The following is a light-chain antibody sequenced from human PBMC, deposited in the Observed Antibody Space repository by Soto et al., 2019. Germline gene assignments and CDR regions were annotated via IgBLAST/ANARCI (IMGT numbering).Light chain of an antibody. Sequence: QSVLTQPASVSGSPGQSITISCTGTSSDVGGYNYVSWYQQHPGKAPKLMIYEVSNRSSGVSNRFSGSKFGNTASLTISGLQAEDEADYYCSSYTSSTTLDVVFGGGTQLTVL. J-gene: IGLJ2*01. V-gene: IGLV2-14*01. CDR3: SSYTSSTTLDVV. CDR1: SSDVGGYNY. CDR2: EVS.